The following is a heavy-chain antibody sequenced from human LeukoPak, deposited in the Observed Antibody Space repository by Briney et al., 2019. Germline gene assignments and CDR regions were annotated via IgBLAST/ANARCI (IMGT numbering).Heavy chain of an antibody. V-gene: IGHV4-39*07. CDR1: GFTFSSYA. J-gene: IGHJ4*02. Sequence: GSLRLSCAASGFTFSSYAMSWVRQAPGKGLEWIGSIYYSGSTYYNPSLKSRVTISVDTSKNQFSLKLSSVTAADTAVYYCARVVIAARPDYWGQGTLVTVSS. CDR2: IYYSGST. CDR3: ARVVIAARPDY. D-gene: IGHD6-6*01.